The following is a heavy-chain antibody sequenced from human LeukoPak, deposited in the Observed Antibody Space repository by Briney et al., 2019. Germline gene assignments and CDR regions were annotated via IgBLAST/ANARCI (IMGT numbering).Heavy chain of an antibody. Sequence: PGGSLRLSCAASGFTFSSYAMSWVRQAPRKGLEWVSAISGSGGSTYYADSVKGRFTISRDNSKNTLYLQMNSLRAEDTAVYYCAKADSSSWYGGDAFDIWGQGTMVTVSS. D-gene: IGHD6-13*01. J-gene: IGHJ3*02. CDR2: ISGSGGST. CDR3: AKADSSSWYGGDAFDI. V-gene: IGHV3-23*01. CDR1: GFTFSSYA.